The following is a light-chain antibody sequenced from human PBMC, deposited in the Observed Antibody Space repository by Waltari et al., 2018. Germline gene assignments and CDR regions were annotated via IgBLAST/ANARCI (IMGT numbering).Light chain of an antibody. CDR3: QQNYNSPRT. CDR2: AAT. Sequence: DIQLTQSPSSLSASVGDRVTITCRESQSIDNYLNWSQQREGRAPKLLIHAATSLQTGATSRFSGSGSGTDFTLTITNLRPEDIATYYCQQNYNSPRTFGPGTKVDIK. J-gene: IGKJ3*01. V-gene: IGKV1-39*01. CDR1: QSIDNY.